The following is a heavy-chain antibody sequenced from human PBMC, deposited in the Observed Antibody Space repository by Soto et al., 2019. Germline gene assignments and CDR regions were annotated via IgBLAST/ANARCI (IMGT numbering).Heavy chain of an antibody. CDR1: GDRFTSFD. CDR3: ARYFVGRGFVV. J-gene: IGHJ3*01. CDR2: MNPSGNT. V-gene: IGHV1-8*01. D-gene: IGHD3-9*01. Sequence: QVQLVQSGAEVKNPGASVKVSCKASGDRFTSFDINWVRQATGQGPEWIGWMNPSGNTGHAQKFQGRVTLSRDSSMSTAYMELSSLRSDDTAKYYCARYFVGRGFVVWGQGTVVSVSS.